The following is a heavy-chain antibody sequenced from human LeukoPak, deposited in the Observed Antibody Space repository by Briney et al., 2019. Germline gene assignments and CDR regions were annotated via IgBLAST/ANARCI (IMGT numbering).Heavy chain of an antibody. CDR3: ARDLRHSSGWVGYDY. CDR2: NNANTGDT. D-gene: IGHD6-19*01. Sequence: ASVKVSCKASGYPFTGYYVHWVRQAPGQGLEWMGWNNANTGDTNCSQKFQGRVTMTRDTSIRTAYMELSRLTSDDTAVYYCARDLRHSSGWVGYDYWGQGTLVTVSS. V-gene: IGHV1-2*02. J-gene: IGHJ4*02. CDR1: GYPFTGYY.